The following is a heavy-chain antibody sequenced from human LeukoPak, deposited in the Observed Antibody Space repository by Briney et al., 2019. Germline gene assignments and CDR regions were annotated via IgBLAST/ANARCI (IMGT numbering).Heavy chain of an antibody. CDR3: ARGEQRGRWGLSFDM. V-gene: IGHV1-18*01. Sequence: EASVKVSCKASSSSSGVFHFTWVRQAPGRGLEWMGWISTYDGNAKYPQSLQGRVTLTRDTSTTAVYIELTSLTSDDSAIYYCARGEQRGRWGLSFDMWGQGTLVTVSS. CDR1: SSSSGVFH. J-gene: IGHJ3*02. CDR2: ISTYDGNA. D-gene: IGHD3-16*01.